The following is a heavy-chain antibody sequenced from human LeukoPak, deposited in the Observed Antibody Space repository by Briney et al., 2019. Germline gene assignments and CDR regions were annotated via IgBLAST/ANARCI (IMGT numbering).Heavy chain of an antibody. Sequence: SETLSLTCTVSGGSISSYYWSWIRQPAGKGLEWIGRIYTSGSTNYNPSLKSRVTMSVDTSKNQFSLKLSSVTAADTAVYYCARDRFPYSSSWYVFDYWGQGTLVTVSS. D-gene: IGHD6-13*01. CDR3: ARDRFPYSSSWYVFDY. CDR2: IYTSGST. J-gene: IGHJ4*02. CDR1: GGSISSYY. V-gene: IGHV4-4*07.